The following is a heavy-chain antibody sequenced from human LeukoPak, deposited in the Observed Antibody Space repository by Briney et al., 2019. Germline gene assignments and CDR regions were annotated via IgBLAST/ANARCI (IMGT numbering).Heavy chain of an antibody. CDR3: ASSWAHWGLDAFDI. D-gene: IGHD7-27*01. V-gene: IGHV4-30-4*08. J-gene: IGHJ3*02. Sequence: PSQTLSLTCTVSGGSISSGDYYWSWIRQPPGKGLEWIGYIYYSGSTYYNPSLKSRVTISVDTSKNQFSLKLSSVTAADTAVYYCASSWAHWGLDAFDIWGQGTMVTVSS. CDR2: IYYSGST. CDR1: GGSISSGDYY.